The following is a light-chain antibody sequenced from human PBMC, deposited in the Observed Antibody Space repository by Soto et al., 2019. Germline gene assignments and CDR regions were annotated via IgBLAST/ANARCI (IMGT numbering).Light chain of an antibody. V-gene: IGLV1-44*01. CDR3: AAWDDSLNGYV. Sequence: QSVLTQPPSASGTPGQRVTISCSGSNSNIGRNIVNWYQHLPGTAPKLFIHTNNQRPSGVPARFSGSKSGTSASLAISGLQSEDEAEYYRAAWDDSLNGYVFGNGTKVTVL. CDR1: NSNIGRNI. J-gene: IGLJ1*01. CDR2: TNN.